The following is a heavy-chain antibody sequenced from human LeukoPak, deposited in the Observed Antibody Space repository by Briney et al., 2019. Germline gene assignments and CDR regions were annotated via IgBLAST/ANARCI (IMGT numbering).Heavy chain of an antibody. Sequence: GGSLRLSCAAPGFTFSSYAMSWVRQAPGKGLEWVSAISGSGGSTYYADSVKGRFTISRDNSKNTLYLQMNSLRAEDTAVYYCAKDRRRGFLEWLLFDYWGQGTLVTVSS. CDR1: GFTFSSYA. D-gene: IGHD3-3*01. J-gene: IGHJ4*02. CDR3: AKDRRRGFLEWLLFDY. V-gene: IGHV3-23*01. CDR2: ISGSGGST.